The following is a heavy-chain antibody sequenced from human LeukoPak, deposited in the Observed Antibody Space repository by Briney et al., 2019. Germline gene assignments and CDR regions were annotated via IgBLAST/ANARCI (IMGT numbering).Heavy chain of an antibody. CDR2: IKTKPDGGTT. CDR3: TTGPRWNRASDF. J-gene: IGHJ4*02. D-gene: IGHD1-1*01. V-gene: IGHV3-15*01. Sequence: PGGSLRLSCAVSGFTFSNAWMSWVRQAPGKGLEWVGRIKTKPDGGTTDYTAPVKGRFTVSRDDSKNTLFLQINSLETEDTAVYYCTTGPRWNRASDFWGQGTLVIVSS. CDR1: GFTFSNAW.